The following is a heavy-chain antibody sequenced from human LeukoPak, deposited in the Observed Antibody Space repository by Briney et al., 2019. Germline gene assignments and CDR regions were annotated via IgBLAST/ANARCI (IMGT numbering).Heavy chain of an antibody. V-gene: IGHV3-23*02. J-gene: IGHJ6*02. CDR1: GFTFSSHA. CDR2: ISGNGAGT. CDR3: AKGGDSLMVVDYYYYYGMDV. Sequence: PGGSLRLSCTPSGFTFSSHAMSWVRQAPGKGLEWVSGISGNGAGTYYGDSVKGRFTISRDNSKNTLYLQMNSLRAEDTAVYYCAKGGDSLMVVDYYYYYGMDVWGQGTTVTVSS. D-gene: IGHD3-22*01.